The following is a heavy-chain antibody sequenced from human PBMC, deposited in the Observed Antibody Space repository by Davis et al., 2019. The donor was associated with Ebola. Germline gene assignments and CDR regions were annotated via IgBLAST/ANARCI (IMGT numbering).Heavy chain of an antibody. D-gene: IGHD2-8*01. CDR1: GGSISNSDFNY. J-gene: IGHJ6*04. V-gene: IGHV4-39*07. CDR3: ARDETDIVLMVYAIGGMDV. Sequence: MPSETLSLTCTVSGGSISNSDFNYWGWIRQPPGKGLEWIGSIYYSGGTYYKPSLKSRVTISVDTSKNQFSLKLSSVTAADTAVYYCARDETDIVLMVYAIGGMDVWGKGTTVTVSS. CDR2: IYYSGGT.